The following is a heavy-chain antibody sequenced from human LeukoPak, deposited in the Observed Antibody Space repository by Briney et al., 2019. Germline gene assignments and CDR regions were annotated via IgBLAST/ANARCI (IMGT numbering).Heavy chain of an antibody. CDR1: GGSISSYY. Sequence: SETLSLTCTVSGGSISSYYWSWIRQPPGKGLEWIGYIYYSGSTNYNPSLKSRVTISVDTSKNQFSLKLSSVTAADTAAYYCARGQWGLLYYYGMDVWGQGTTVTVSS. V-gene: IGHV4-59*01. J-gene: IGHJ6*02. CDR3: ARGQWGLLYYYGMDV. CDR2: IYYSGST. D-gene: IGHD3-16*01.